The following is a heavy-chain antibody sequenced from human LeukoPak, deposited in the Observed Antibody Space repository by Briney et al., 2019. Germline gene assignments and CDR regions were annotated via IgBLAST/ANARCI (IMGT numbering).Heavy chain of an antibody. Sequence: GASVKVSCKASGYTFTGYYMHWVRQAPGQGLEWMGWINPNSGGTNYAQKFQGRVTMTRDTSISTAYMELSRLRSDDTAVYYCARDSRDNYYDSSGYSYWGQGTLVTVSS. D-gene: IGHD3-22*01. CDR3: ARDSRDNYYDSSGYSY. CDR2: INPNSGGT. CDR1: GYTFTGYY. J-gene: IGHJ4*02. V-gene: IGHV1-2*02.